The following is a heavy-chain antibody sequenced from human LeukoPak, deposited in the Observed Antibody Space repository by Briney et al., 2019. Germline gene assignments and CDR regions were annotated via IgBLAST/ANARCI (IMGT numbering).Heavy chain of an antibody. CDR3: ARDPKQQLVRDYYYGMDV. D-gene: IGHD6-13*01. CDR1: GYTFTSYY. J-gene: IGHJ6*02. CDR2: INPSGGST. Sequence: ASVKVSCKASGYTFTSYYMHWVRQAPGQGLEWMGIINPSGGSTSYAQKFQGRVTMTRDTSTGTVYMELSSLRSEDAAVYYCARDPKQQLVRDYYYGMDVWGQGTTVTVSS. V-gene: IGHV1-46*01.